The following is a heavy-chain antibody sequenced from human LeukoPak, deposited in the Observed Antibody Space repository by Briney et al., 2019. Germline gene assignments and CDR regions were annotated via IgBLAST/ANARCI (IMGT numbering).Heavy chain of an antibody. D-gene: IGHD3-10*01. J-gene: IGHJ6*03. CDR2: ISGTGNRT. CDR3: ARGLADITMVRGVIMAPMDGYYYYYMDV. Sequence: GSLRLSCAASGFTFSSYSMHWVRQAPGKGLEWVSAISGTGNRTYYADSVKGRFTISRDNSKNTLYLQMNSLRAEDTAVYYCARGLADITMVRGVIMAPMDGYYYYYMDVWGKGTTVTISS. CDR1: GFTFSSYS. V-gene: IGHV3-23*01.